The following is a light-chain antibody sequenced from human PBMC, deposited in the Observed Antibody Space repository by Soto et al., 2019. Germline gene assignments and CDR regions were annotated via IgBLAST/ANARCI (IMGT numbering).Light chain of an antibody. CDR3: QHYGSSRGT. CDR2: TTS. V-gene: IGKV3-20*01. J-gene: IGKJ1*01. CDR1: QSVSSSY. Sequence: EIVLTQSPGTLSLSPGERATLSCRASQSVSSSYLAWYQQKPGQAPRLLIHTTSIRATDIPDRFSGSGSGTDFTLTISRLEPEDFAVYYCQHYGSSRGTFGQGTKVDIK.